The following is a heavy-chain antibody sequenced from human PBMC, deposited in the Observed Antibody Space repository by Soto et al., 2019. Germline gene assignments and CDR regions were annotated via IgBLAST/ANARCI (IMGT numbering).Heavy chain of an antibody. Sequence: GGSMRLSCAASGFTFSNAWMNWVRQAPGKGLEWVGRIKSKTDGGTTDYAAPVKGRFTISRDDSKNTLYLQMNSLKTEDTAVYYCTTDGSGYDMYYGMDVWGQGTTVTSP. CDR1: GFTFSNAW. V-gene: IGHV3-15*07. CDR2: IKSKTDGGTT. J-gene: IGHJ6*02. D-gene: IGHD5-12*01. CDR3: TTDGSGYDMYYGMDV.